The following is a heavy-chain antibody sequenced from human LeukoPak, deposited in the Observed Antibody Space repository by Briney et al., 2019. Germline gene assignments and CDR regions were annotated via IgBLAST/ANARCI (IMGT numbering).Heavy chain of an antibody. D-gene: IGHD3-10*01. CDR2: ISGGGGTT. CDR3: AKEPHYYGSGSYLDH. V-gene: IGHV3-23*01. J-gene: IGHJ4*02. CDR1: GFTFTSYA. Sequence: PGGSLRLPCAASGFTFTSYAMSWVRQAPGKGLEWVSAISGGGGTTYFADSVKGRFTISRDNSNNTLYLQMNSLRVEDTAVYYCAKEPHYYGSGSYLDHWGQGTLVTVSS.